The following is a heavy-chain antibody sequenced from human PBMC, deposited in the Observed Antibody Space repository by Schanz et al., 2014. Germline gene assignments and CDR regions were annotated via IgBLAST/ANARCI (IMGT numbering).Heavy chain of an antibody. Sequence: LMESGGGFVQPGGSLRLSCAASGFTFSDSWMHWVRQAPGKGLVWVSRTSNDGSFTTFADSVKGRFTISRDNAKNTLYLQMNSLRAEDTAVYYCVRDTDYHFDYWGQGTLVTVSS. CDR2: TSNDGSFT. J-gene: IGHJ4*02. CDR3: VRDTDYHFDY. CDR1: GFTFSDSW. D-gene: IGHD4-17*01. V-gene: IGHV3-74*01.